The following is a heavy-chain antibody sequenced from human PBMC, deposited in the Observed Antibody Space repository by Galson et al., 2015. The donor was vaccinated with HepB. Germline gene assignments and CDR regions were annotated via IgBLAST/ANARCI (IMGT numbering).Heavy chain of an antibody. Sequence: SLRLSCAGSGFPFSNFWMSWVRQAPGEGLEWVGRIKSKSDGETTAYAAPVRGRFAISRDDSKNMVYLEMNSLRTEDTAVYYCTARFWGQGTLVTVSS. J-gene: IGHJ4*02. CDR3: TARF. V-gene: IGHV3-15*01. CDR1: GFPFSNFW. CDR2: IKSKSDGETT.